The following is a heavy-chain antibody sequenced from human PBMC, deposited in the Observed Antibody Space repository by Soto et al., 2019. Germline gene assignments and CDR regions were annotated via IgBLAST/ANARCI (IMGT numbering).Heavy chain of an antibody. Sequence: GASVKVSCKASGYTFTSYGISWVRQAPGQGLEWMGWISAYNGNTNYAQKLQGRVTMTTDTSTSTAYMELRSLRSDDTAVYYCARDPLYGLSVPFDYWDQGTLVTVSS. CDR3: ARDPLYGLSVPFDY. V-gene: IGHV1-18*01. CDR1: GYTFTSYG. D-gene: IGHD4-17*01. J-gene: IGHJ4*02. CDR2: ISAYNGNT.